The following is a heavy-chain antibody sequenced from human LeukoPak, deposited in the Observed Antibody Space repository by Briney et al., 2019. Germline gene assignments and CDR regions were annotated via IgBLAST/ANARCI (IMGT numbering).Heavy chain of an antibody. CDR3: AKDANYLRSSGYLIPIDF. V-gene: IGHV3-23*01. J-gene: IGHJ4*02. D-gene: IGHD3-22*01. CDR1: GFTFSRNA. CDR2: VSGNCLGT. Sequence: PGGSLRLSCAASGFTFSRNAMNWVRQAPGKGLEWVAAVSGNCLGTYYADSVKGRFNISRDNSRNKLYLQMNSLRIEDTAFYYCAKDANYLRSSGYLIPIDFWGQGTLVTVSS.